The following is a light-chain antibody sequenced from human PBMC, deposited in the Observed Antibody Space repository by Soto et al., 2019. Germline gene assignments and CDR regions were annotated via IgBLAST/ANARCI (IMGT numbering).Light chain of an antibody. CDR2: AAS. Sequence: LSEGPSSRSGSVGYHDAITCRAIQSISSYLNWYQQKPGKAPKLLIYAASSLQSGVPSRFSGSGSGTDFTLTISSLEPEDFAVYYCQQHSNWPGLSTFGQGTRLEIK. V-gene: IGKV1-39*01. CDR3: QQHSNWPGLST. CDR1: QSISSY. J-gene: IGKJ5*01.